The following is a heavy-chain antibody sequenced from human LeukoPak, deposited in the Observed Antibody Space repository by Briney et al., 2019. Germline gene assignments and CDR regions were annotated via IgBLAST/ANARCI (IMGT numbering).Heavy chain of an antibody. CDR3: ATSIAAAGTLDY. D-gene: IGHD6-13*01. CDR2: IYNSGST. V-gene: IGHV4-59*01. J-gene: IGHJ4*02. CDR1: GGSISSYF. Sequence: PSEPLSLTCTVSGGSISSYFWSWIRQPPGKEPECIGYIYNSGSTKYNPSLKSRVTISVDTSKNQFSLKLSSVATADTAVYYCATSIAAAGTLDYWGQGTLVTVSS.